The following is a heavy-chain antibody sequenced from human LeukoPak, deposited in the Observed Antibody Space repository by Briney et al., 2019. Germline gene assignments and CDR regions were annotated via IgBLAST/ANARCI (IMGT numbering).Heavy chain of an antibody. D-gene: IGHD4-17*01. J-gene: IGHJ4*02. CDR2: ISYDGSNK. Sequence: PGGSLRLSCAASGFTVSSNYMSWVRQAPGKGLEWVAVISYDGSNKYYADSVKGRFTISRDNSKNTLYLQMNSLRAEDTAVYYCASGVTTTPDYWGQGTLVTVSS. V-gene: IGHV3-30*03. CDR1: GFTVSSNY. CDR3: ASGVTTTPDY.